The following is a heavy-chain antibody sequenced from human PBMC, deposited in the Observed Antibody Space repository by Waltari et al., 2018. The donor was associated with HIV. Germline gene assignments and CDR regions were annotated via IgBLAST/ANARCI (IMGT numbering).Heavy chain of an antibody. Sequence: QVQLVQSGAEVKKPGASVKVSCKASGYTFTSSGISWVRQAPGQGLEWMRWISPYHGNTNDAQHLQGRVTLTTDTSTSTAYMELRSLRSDDTAVYFCARVAQYQYDFWSGYRFDYWGQGTLVTVSS. CDR1: GYTFTSSG. CDR2: ISPYHGNT. D-gene: IGHD3-3*01. CDR3: ARVAQYQYDFWSGYRFDY. V-gene: IGHV1-18*01. J-gene: IGHJ4*02.